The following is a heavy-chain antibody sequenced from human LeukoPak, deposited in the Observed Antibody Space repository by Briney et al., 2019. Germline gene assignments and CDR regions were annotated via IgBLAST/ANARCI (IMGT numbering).Heavy chain of an antibody. CDR2: IKDRSDGGTT. Sequence: GGSLRLSCAASGFTSKNVWISWVRQAPGKGLEWVGRIKDRSDGGTTDYAAPVKDRFTISRDDSENMLFLRMDSLKTEDTAVYYCTTDWDPDRVLLGYYTLDVWGQGNTVTVSS. CDR3: TTDWDPDRVLLGYYTLDV. D-gene: IGHD1-26*01. J-gene: IGHJ6*02. CDR1: GFTSKNVW. V-gene: IGHV3-15*01.